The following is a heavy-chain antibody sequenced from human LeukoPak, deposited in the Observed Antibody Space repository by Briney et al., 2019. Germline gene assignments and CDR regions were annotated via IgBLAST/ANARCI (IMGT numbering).Heavy chain of an antibody. J-gene: IGHJ4*02. CDR1: GFTFSDYA. D-gene: IGHD1-7*01. CDR3: SKGLAGTSDLGYFDY. V-gene: IGHV3-23*01. CDR2: ISGSGGST. Sequence: GGSLRLSCAASGFTFSDYALSWVRQAPGKGLEWISAISGSGGSTYYAGSVKGRFTISRDNSKNTLYLQMKSLRAEDTAVYYCSKGLAGTSDLGYFDYWGQGTLVTVSS.